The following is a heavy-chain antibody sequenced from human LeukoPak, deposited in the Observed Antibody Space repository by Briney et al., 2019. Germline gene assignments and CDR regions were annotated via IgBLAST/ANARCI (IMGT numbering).Heavy chain of an antibody. Sequence: PSETLSLTCAVYGGSFSDYYWSWIRRPPGKGLEWIGSIYYSGSTYYNPSLKSRVTISVDTSKNQFSLKLSSVTAADTAVYYCARDGIWGQGTLVTVSS. D-gene: IGHD1-14*01. J-gene: IGHJ4*02. V-gene: IGHV4-34*01. CDR2: IYYSGST. CDR3: ARDGI. CDR1: GGSFSDYY.